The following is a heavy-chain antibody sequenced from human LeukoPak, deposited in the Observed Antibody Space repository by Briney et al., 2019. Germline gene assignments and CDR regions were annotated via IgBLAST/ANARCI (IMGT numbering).Heavy chain of an antibody. CDR1: GFTFSTYA. D-gene: IGHD3-10*01. J-gene: IGHJ4*02. V-gene: IGHV3-30*04. CDR3: ARGYYYGSGYFDY. Sequence: GGSLRLSCAASGFTFSTYAMHWVRQAPGKGLEWVTIISFDAKNIYYADSVKGRFTISRDNSKSTLYLQMNSLRTEDTAVYYCARGYYYGSGYFDYGGQGTLVTVSS. CDR2: ISFDAKNI.